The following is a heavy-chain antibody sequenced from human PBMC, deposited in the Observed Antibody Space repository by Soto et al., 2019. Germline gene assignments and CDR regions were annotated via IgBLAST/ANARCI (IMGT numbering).Heavy chain of an antibody. CDR3: ARGYCSGGSCTRKTYYYYMDV. J-gene: IGHJ6*03. CDR2: ISSSGSTI. CDR1: GFAFSDPY. V-gene: IGHV3-11*04. D-gene: IGHD2-15*01. Sequence: GGSLRLSCAASGFAFSDPYMSWIRQAPGKGLEWISYISSSGSTIYYADSVKGRFTISRDNAKNTLYLQMNSLGAEDTAVYYCARGYCSGGSCTRKTYYYYMDVWGKGTTVTVSS.